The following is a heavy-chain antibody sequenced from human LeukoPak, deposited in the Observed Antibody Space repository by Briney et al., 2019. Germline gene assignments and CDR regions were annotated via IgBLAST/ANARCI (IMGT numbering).Heavy chain of an antibody. CDR2: INHSGST. CDR3: AGGYSSSSVGMDV. J-gene: IGHJ6*02. Sequence: SETLSLTCDVYGGSFSGYYWSWIRQPPGKGLEYIGEINHSGSTNYNPSLKSRVTISVDTSKNQFSLKLSSVTAADTAVYYCAGGYSSSSVGMDVWGQGTTVTVSS. CDR1: GGSFSGYY. V-gene: IGHV4-34*01. D-gene: IGHD6-6*01.